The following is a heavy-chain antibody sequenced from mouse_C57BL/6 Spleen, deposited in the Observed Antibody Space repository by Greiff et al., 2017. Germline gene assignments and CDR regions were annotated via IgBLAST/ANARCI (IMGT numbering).Heavy chain of an antibody. CDR3: ARSIYDYDFAY. J-gene: IGHJ3*01. D-gene: IGHD2-4*01. CDR2: IDPSDSET. CDR1: GYTFTSYW. V-gene: IGHV1-52*01. Sequence: QVQLKQPGAELVRPGSSVKLSCKASGYTFTSYWMHWVKQRPIQGLEWIGNIDPSDSETHYNQKFKDKATLTVDKSSSTAYMQLSSLTSEDSAVYYCARSIYDYDFAYWGQGTLVTVSA.